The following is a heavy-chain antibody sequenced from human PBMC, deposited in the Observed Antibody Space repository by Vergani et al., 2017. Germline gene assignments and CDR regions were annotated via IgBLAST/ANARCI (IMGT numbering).Heavy chain of an antibody. J-gene: IGHJ6*02. Sequence: QVQLVESGGGLVKPGGSLRLSCAASGFTFSDYYMSWIRQAPGKGLEWVSYISSSSSYTNYADSVKGRFTISRDNAKNSLYLQMNSLRAEDTAVYYCARGLRRYNWNDVDYYYGMDVWGQGTTVTVSS. V-gene: IGHV3-11*05. CDR3: ARGLRRYNWNDVDYYYGMDV. D-gene: IGHD1-1*01. CDR2: ISSSSSYT. CDR1: GFTFSDYY.